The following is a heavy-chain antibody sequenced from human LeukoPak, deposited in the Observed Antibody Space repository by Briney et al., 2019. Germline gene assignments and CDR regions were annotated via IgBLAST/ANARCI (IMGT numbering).Heavy chain of an antibody. V-gene: IGHV3-66*02. J-gene: IGHJ4*02. CDR2: IYSGGST. CDR3: AXXXXYYGXGSYFR. CDR1: GFTVSSNY. D-gene: IGHD3-10*01. Sequence: GGSLRLSCAASGFTVSSNYMSWVRQAPGKGLEWVSVIYSGGSTYYADSVKGRFTISRDNSKNTLYLQMNNLRAEDTAVYYCAXXXXYYGXGSYFRWGQGTQVTVSS.